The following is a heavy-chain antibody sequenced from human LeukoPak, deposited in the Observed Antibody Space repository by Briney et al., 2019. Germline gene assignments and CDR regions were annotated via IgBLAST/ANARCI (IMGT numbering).Heavy chain of an antibody. CDR1: GYTFTSYY. D-gene: IGHD2-2*01. V-gene: IGHV1-46*01. J-gene: IGHJ6*04. CDR3: ARDCSSTSCQMGDSGYDLYYYYGMDV. Sequence: GASVKVSCKASGYTFTSYYMHWVRQAPGQGLEWMGIINPSGGSTSYAQKFQGRVTMTRDTSTSTVYMELSSLRSEDTAVYYCARDCSSTSCQMGDSGYDLYYYYGMDVWGKGTTVTVPS. CDR2: INPSGGST.